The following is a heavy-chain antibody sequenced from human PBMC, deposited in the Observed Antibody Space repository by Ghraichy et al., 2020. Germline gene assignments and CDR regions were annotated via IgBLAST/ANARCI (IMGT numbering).Heavy chain of an antibody. CDR1: GLTFSNAW. V-gene: IGHV3-15*07. CDR3: STSGASVTKGL. CDR2: IKSKTNGGTI. D-gene: IGHD2-8*01. J-gene: IGHJ4*02. Sequence: GGSLRLSCAASGLTFSNAWMNWVRQAPGKGLEWVGRIKSKTNGGTIDYDAAVKDRFTISRDDSKNTVFLQMNSMKSDDTAVYFCSTSGASVTKGLWGQGTLVTVSS.